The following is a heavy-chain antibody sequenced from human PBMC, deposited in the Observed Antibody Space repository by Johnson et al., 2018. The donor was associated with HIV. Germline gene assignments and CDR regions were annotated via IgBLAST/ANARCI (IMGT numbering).Heavy chain of an antibody. CDR3: AKGGYNWKFDGFDI. D-gene: IGHD1-20*01. Sequence: QMQLVESGGGVVQPGRSLRLSCAASGFTFRSYAIHWVRQAPGKGLEWVALTSYDGSNKYYADSVKGRFTISRDNSKNTLYLQMNSRRAEDTAVYYFAKGGYNWKFDGFDIWGQGTMVTVSS. J-gene: IGHJ3*02. CDR2: TSYDGSNK. CDR1: GFTFRSYA. V-gene: IGHV3-30*04.